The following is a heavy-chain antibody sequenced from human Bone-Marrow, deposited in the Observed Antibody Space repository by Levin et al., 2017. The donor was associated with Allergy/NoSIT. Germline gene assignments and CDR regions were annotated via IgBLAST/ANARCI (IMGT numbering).Heavy chain of an antibody. D-gene: IGHD1-26*01. Sequence: GGSLRLSCATSGFTFSKYGMHWVRQSPGKGLEWVAAVWYDGTDKYYTDSVRGRFTISRDNSQNMLFLQMNSLKADDTALYYCARSSGSSFDSWGQGTLVTVSS. J-gene: IGHJ4*02. CDR3: ARSSGSSFDS. CDR1: GFTFSKYG. CDR2: VWYDGTDK. V-gene: IGHV3-33*01.